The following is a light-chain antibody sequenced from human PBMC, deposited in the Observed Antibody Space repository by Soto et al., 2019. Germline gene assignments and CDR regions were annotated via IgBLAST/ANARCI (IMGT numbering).Light chain of an antibody. V-gene: IGKV1-39*01. CDR2: GAT. CDR3: KQSYNSAWT. J-gene: IGKJ1*01. Sequence: DIQMTQFPSSLSASVGDRVTITCRSSQTIRVYLNWYQHRPGKAPTVLIYGATKLQSGVSPRFSVRVSGTEYTLTINTLQPEDIATYLCKQSYNSAWTFGQGTRV. CDR1: QTIRVY.